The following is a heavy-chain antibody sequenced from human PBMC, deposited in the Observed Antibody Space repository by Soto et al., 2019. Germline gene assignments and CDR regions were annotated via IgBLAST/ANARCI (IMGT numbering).Heavy chain of an antibody. D-gene: IGHD3-3*01. CDR1: GYTFTNSD. J-gene: IGHJ6*02. Sequence: ASVKVSCKASGYTFTNSDINWVRQAPGQGLEWMGCMNPDSGHAAYAEKFQGRVTFTAHRSTRTAYMELRSLRSEDTAVYYCVRSGSGYTDVYYGMDVGGQGTTVTVSS. CDR3: VRSGSGYTDVYYGMDV. V-gene: IGHV1-8*01. CDR2: MNPDSGHA.